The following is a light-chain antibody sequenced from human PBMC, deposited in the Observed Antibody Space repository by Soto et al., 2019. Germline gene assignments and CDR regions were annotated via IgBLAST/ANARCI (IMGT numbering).Light chain of an antibody. CDR2: AVS. V-gene: IGLV2-14*01. CDR1: SSDVGGCNY. CDR3: CSYTVSGTYV. Sequence: QSALTQAASVAGSPGQSITISCTGSSSDVGGCNYVSWYQQHPGKAPKLIIYAVSNRPSGVSNRFSGSKSGNTATLTISGLQAEDEADYYCCSYTVSGTYVFGTGTKVTVX. J-gene: IGLJ1*01.